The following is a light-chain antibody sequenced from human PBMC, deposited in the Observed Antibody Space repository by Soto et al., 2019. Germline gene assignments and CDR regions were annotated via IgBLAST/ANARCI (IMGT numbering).Light chain of an antibody. CDR3: QQSLSIPPT. CDR1: HGIGSS. Sequence: DIQMTQSPLSLSASVGDRVILTCRASHGIGSSLNWYRQEPGKAPILLIYAASSLHSGVPSRFSGSGAETDCTLTISSLQPEDFATYYCQQSLSIPPTFGQGTRLEI. V-gene: IGKV1-39*01. J-gene: IGKJ5*01. CDR2: AAS.